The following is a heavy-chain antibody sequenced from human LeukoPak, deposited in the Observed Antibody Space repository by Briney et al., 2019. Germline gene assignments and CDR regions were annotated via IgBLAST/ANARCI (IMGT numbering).Heavy chain of an antibody. D-gene: IGHD3-22*01. Sequence: GGSLRLSCAASGFTFSSYAMHWVRQAPGKGLEWVAVISYDGSNKYYADSVKGRFTISRDNSKNTLYLQMNSLRAEDTAVYYCAREKYYYDSSGYYPLAYWGQGTLVTVSS. CDR2: ISYDGSNK. CDR3: AREKYYYDSSGYYPLAY. CDR1: GFTFSSYA. V-gene: IGHV3-30*04. J-gene: IGHJ4*02.